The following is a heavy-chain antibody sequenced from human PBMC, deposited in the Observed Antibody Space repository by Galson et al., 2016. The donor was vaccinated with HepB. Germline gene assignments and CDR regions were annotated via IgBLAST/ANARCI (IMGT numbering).Heavy chain of an antibody. CDR1: GFTFRSRA. D-gene: IGHD3-22*01. Sequence: LRLSCAASGFTFRSRAMTWVRQAPGKGLEWVSYISGSGGNTFYADSVRGRFTISRDNSKKTVYLQMNSLRAEDTAEYYCARDSSGYYVEAYDIWGQGTMVTVSS. V-gene: IGHV3-23*01. CDR3: ARDSSGYYVEAYDI. CDR2: ISGSGGNT. J-gene: IGHJ3*02.